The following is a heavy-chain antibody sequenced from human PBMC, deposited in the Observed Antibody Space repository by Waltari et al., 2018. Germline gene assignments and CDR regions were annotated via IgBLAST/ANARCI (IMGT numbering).Heavy chain of an antibody. J-gene: IGHJ3*02. Sequence: EVQLVESGGGLIQPGGSLRLSCAASGFTVSSNYMSWVRQAPGKGLGWVSVIYSGGSTYYADSVKGRFTISRDNSKNTLYLQMNSLRAEDTAVYYCARDSRTWELWYGEAFDIWGQGTMVTVSS. CDR3: ARDSRTWELWYGEAFDI. CDR1: GFTVSSNY. V-gene: IGHV3-53*01. CDR2: IYSGGST. D-gene: IGHD3-10*01.